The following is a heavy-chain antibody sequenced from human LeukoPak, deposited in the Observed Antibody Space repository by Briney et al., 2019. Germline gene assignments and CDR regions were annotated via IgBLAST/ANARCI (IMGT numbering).Heavy chain of an antibody. V-gene: IGHV3-7*01. CDR1: GFPFSTYW. J-gene: IGHJ4*02. CDR2: INQDGTEK. Sequence: QPGGSLRLSCAASGFPFSTYWMSWVRQAPGKGLEWVANINQDGTEKYYVGSVKGRFTISRDYAKNSLYLQMNSLRVEDTAVYYCAKVAKYYYGPETYYFFEQWGQGTPVTASS. CDR3: AKVAKYYYGPETYYFFEQ. D-gene: IGHD3-10*01.